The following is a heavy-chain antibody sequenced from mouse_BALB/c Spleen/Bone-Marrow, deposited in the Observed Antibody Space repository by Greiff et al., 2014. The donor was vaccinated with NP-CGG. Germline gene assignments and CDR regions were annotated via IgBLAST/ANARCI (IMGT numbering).Heavy chain of an antibody. J-gene: IGHJ3*01. V-gene: IGHV5-17*02. CDR3: ARGGNYAWFAY. CDR2: ISSGSSTI. CDR1: GFTFSSFG. Sequence: EVQVVESGGGLVQPGGSRKLSCAASGFTFSSFGMHWVRQAPEKGLEWVAYISSGSSTIYYADTVKGRFTISRDNPKNTLFLQMTSLRSEDTAMYYCARGGNYAWFAYWGQGTLVTVPA. D-gene: IGHD2-1*01.